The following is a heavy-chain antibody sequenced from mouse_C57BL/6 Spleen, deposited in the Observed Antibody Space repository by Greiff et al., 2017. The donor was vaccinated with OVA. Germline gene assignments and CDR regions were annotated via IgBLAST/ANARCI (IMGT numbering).Heavy chain of an antibody. J-gene: IGHJ1*03. V-gene: IGHV1-26*01. CDR2: INPNNGGT. CDR3: ERSGGYYIYWYFDV. CDR1: GYTFTDYY. D-gene: IGHD2-3*01. Sequence: EVQLQQSGPELVKPGASVKISCKASGYTFTDYYMNWVKQSHGKSLEWIGDINPNNGGTSYNQKFKGKATLTVDKSSSTAYMELRSLTSEDSAVYYCERSGGYYIYWYFDVWGTGTTVTVSS.